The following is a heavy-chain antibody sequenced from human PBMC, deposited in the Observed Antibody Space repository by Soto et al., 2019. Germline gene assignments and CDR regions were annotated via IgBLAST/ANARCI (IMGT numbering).Heavy chain of an antibody. CDR3: AKAGAALVRGSIGGFDY. CDR2: ISPSVTV. CDR1: GAAFNGYY. D-gene: IGHD3-10*01. Sequence: ETLSLTCAVHGAAFNGYYGRWIRQPQEEGLEWSGEISPSVTVDYNPSLKRRVTISIDTSKKKFSITLTSVTAPDTAVYYCAKAGAALVRGSIGGFDYWAPGTLVTVSS. V-gene: IGHV4-34*01. J-gene: IGHJ4*02.